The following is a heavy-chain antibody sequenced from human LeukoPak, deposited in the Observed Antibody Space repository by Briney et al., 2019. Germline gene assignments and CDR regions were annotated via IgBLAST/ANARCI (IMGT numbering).Heavy chain of an antibody. CDR3: AKDQGWCSGGSCYPQH. J-gene: IGHJ1*01. D-gene: IGHD2-15*01. Sequence: ASVTVSCKASGYTFTSYGITWERQAPGQGLEWMGWITGYNGDTKYAQKFQGRLTMTTDTSTSTANMELKSLRSDDTAVYYCAKDQGWCSGGSCYPQHWGQGTLVTVSS. CDR2: ITGYNGDT. V-gene: IGHV1-18*01. CDR1: GYTFTSYG.